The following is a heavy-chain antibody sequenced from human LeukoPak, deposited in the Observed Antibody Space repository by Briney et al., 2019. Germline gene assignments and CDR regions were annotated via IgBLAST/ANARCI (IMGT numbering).Heavy chain of an antibody. CDR2: ISSGSTYR. CDR3: ARDAAGGWTYNYMDV. J-gene: IGHJ6*03. V-gene: IGHV3-21*01. Sequence: KTGGSLRLSCAASGFTFSSYSMNWVRQAPGKGLEGVSSISSGSTYRYSADSVKGRFTISRDNANNSLYLQMNSLRAEDSAVYYCARDAAGGWTYNYMDVWGKGTTVTVSS. CDR1: GFTFSSYS. D-gene: IGHD3/OR15-3a*01.